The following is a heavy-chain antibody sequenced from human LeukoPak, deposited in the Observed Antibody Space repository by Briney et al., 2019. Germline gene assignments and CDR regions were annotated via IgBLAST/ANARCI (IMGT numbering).Heavy chain of an antibody. Sequence: GGSLTLSCAASGFTFRNYAMTWVRQAPGKGLEWVSRTSGSGDIKLYADSVKGRFTISRTNSENRLYLQMNSLRAEDTAVYYCANYRSGGGGYYSGLEHWGQGTLVAVSS. CDR2: TSGSGDIK. CDR1: GFTFRNYA. J-gene: IGHJ4*02. D-gene: IGHD2-15*01. V-gene: IGHV3-23*01. CDR3: ANYRSGGGGYYSGLEH.